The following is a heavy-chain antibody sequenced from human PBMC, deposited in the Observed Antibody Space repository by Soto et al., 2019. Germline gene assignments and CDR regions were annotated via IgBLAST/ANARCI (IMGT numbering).Heavy chain of an antibody. J-gene: IGHJ6*02. CDR1: GFTFSSYG. V-gene: IGHV3-30*03. D-gene: IGHD6-13*01. Sequence: PGRSLRLSCAASGFTFSSYGMHWVRQAPGKGLEWVSVISYDGSNKYYADSVKGRFTISRDNSKNTLYLQMNSLRAEDTAVYYWARMMGQLAYYYYYGMDVWGQGTTVTVSS. CDR3: ARMMGQLAYYYYYGMDV. CDR2: ISYDGSNK.